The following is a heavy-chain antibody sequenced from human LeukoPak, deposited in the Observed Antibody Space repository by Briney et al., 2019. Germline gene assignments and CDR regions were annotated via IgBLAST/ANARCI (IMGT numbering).Heavy chain of an antibody. J-gene: IGHJ3*02. D-gene: IGHD2-15*01. Sequence: GGYLRLSCAASGFTFDDYAMHWVRQAQGKGLEWVSLISWDGGSTYYADSVKGRFTIYRDNSKNSLYLEKDRLRGEDTGLFFCAKDYWAGAYSFDMGGQGTIVTV. CDR3: AKDYWAGAYSFDM. CDR1: GFTFDDYA. V-gene: IGHV3-43D*04. CDR2: ISWDGGST.